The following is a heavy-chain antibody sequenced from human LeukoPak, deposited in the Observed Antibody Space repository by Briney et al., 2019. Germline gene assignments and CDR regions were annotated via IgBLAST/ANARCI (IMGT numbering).Heavy chain of an antibody. V-gene: IGHV4-30-4*07. J-gene: IGHJ3*02. Sequence: PSETLSLTCAVSGDSISSGGYSWSWIRQTPGKGLEWIAYIHDSGSTYNNPSLKSRLSISIDTSKSQFSLKLSSVTAADTAVFYCARFTGYCSGTSCYPNAFDIWGQGTMVTVSS. CDR2: IHDSGST. CDR1: GDSISSGGYS. D-gene: IGHD2-2*01. CDR3: ARFTGYCSGTSCYPNAFDI.